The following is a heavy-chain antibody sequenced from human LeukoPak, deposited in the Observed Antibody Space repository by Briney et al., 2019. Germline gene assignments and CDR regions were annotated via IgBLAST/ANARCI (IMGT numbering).Heavy chain of an antibody. Sequence: PGGSLRPSCAASGFTVSNYDLHWVRQGTGKGLEWVSGISTAGDPYYPGSVKGRFTISRENAKKSLYFQMNSLRDGDTAVYYCARGIRAGVWAFDIWGQGTMVTVAS. CDR1: GFTVSNYD. CDR2: ISTAGDP. V-gene: IGHV3-13*04. CDR3: ARGIRAGVWAFDI. J-gene: IGHJ3*02. D-gene: IGHD3-10*01.